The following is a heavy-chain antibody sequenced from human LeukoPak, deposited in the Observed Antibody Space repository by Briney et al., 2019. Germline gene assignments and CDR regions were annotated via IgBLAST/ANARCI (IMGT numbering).Heavy chain of an antibody. CDR3: ARDRRGYDILTGYYGAEYFQH. CDR1: GFTFSSYG. J-gene: IGHJ1*01. CDR2: IWYDGRNK. Sequence: GGSLRLSCAASGFTFSSYGMHWVRQAPGKGLEWVAVIWYDGRNKYYADSVKGRFTISRDNSKNTLYLQMNSLRAEDTAVYYCARDRRGYDILTGYYGAEYFQHWGQGTLVTVSS. D-gene: IGHD3-9*01. V-gene: IGHV3-33*01.